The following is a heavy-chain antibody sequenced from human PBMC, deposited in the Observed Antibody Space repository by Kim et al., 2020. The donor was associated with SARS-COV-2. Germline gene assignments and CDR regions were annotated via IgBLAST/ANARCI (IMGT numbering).Heavy chain of an antibody. J-gene: IGHJ4*02. V-gene: IGHV3-23*01. Sequence: VGGRFTISRDNSKNTLYVQMNSLSAEDTAVYYCAKSGNYYESSGFYQFDYWGQGTLVTVSS. D-gene: IGHD3-22*01. CDR3: AKSGNYYESSGFYQFDY.